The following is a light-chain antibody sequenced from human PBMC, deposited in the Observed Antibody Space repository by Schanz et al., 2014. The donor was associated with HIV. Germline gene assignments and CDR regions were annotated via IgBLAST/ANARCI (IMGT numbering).Light chain of an antibody. CDR2: DNT. J-gene: IGLJ3*02. Sequence: QSVLAQPPSVSGAPGQRVTISCTGSSSNIGADYDVHWYQLLPGTAPKLLIFDNTNQPSGVPARFSGSKSGSSASLAISGLQDEDEADYFCQSFDSSLNGVLFGGGTKLTVL. V-gene: IGLV1-40*01. CDR1: SSNIGADYD. CDR3: QSFDSSLNGVL.